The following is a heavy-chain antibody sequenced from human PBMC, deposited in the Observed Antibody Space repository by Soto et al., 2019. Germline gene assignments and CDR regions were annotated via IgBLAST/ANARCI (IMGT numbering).Heavy chain of an antibody. CDR3: ARVRSYYYGSGSYYKYYFDY. Sequence: SETLSLTCAVYGLSFSGYYWSWIRQPPGKGLEWIGEINHSGSTNYNPSLKSRVTISVDTSKNQFSLKLSSVTAADTAVYYCARVRSYYYGSGSYYKYYFDYWGQGTLVTVSS. V-gene: IGHV4-34*01. J-gene: IGHJ4*02. CDR1: GLSFSGYY. CDR2: INHSGST. D-gene: IGHD3-10*01.